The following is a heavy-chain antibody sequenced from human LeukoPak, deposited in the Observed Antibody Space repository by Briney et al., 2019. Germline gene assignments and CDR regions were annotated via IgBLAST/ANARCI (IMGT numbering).Heavy chain of an antibody. CDR1: GYTLTELS. CDR2: VSVYTGNT. Sequence: GASVKVSCKVSGYTLTELSMHWVRQAPGQGLEWMGWVSVYTGNTYYAQKFQARVTMTTDTSTTTAYMELRSLRSDDTAVYYCAKDRGWQYADYETVAIEHWGQGTLVTVSS. V-gene: IGHV1-18*01. CDR3: AKDRGWQYADYETVAIEH. J-gene: IGHJ4*02. D-gene: IGHD4-17*01.